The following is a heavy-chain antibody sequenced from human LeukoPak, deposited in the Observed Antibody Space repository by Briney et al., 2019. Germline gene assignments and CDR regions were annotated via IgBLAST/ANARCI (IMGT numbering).Heavy chain of an antibody. J-gene: IGHJ4*02. CDR1: GDSVSSSNYY. Sequence: PSETLSLTCTVFGDSVSSSNYYWAWFRQPPGKGLEWIGSIYYSGSTYYNPSLKSRVTISVDTSKNQFSLKLRSVTAADTAVYYCARHFGTRGQGTLVTVSS. D-gene: IGHD3/OR15-3a*01. CDR2: IYYSGST. V-gene: IGHV4-39*01. CDR3: ARHFGT.